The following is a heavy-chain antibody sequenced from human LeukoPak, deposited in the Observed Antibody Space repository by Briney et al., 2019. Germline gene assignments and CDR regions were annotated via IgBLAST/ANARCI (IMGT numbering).Heavy chain of an antibody. Sequence: ASVKVSCKASGYTFTSYDINWVRQATGQGLEWMGWMNPNSGNTGYAQKFQGRVTMTRNTSISTAYMELSSLRSEDTAVYYCARGDFYSYGPYYWGQGTLVTVSS. CDR1: GYTFTSYD. V-gene: IGHV1-8*01. D-gene: IGHD5-18*01. CDR3: ARGDFYSYGPYY. J-gene: IGHJ4*02. CDR2: MNPNSGNT.